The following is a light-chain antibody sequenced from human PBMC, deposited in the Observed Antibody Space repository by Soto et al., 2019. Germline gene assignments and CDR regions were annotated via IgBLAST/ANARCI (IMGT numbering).Light chain of an antibody. J-gene: IGKJ4*01. Sequence: DIQMTQSPSTRSASVGDRVTITGRASQSISSWLAWYQQKPGKAPKVLIYKASSLESGVPSRFSGSGSGTEFTLTISSLQPDDSATYYCQRYNTYPLTFGGGTKVDIK. CDR2: KAS. V-gene: IGKV1-5*03. CDR1: QSISSW. CDR3: QRYNTYPLT.